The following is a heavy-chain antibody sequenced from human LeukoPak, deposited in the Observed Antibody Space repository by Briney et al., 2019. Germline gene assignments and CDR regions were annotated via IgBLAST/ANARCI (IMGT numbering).Heavy chain of an antibody. V-gene: IGHV3-15*01. D-gene: IGHD3-3*01. CDR1: GFTFSNAW. CDR3: TTVQSITIFGVVIPDAFDI. J-gene: IGHJ3*02. Sequence: GGSLRLSCAASGFTFSNAWISWVRQAPGKGLEWVGRIKSKTDGGTTDYAAPVKGRFTISRDDSKNTLYLQMNSLKTEDTAVYYCTTVQSITIFGVVIPDAFDIWGQGTMVTVSS. CDR2: IKSKTDGGTT.